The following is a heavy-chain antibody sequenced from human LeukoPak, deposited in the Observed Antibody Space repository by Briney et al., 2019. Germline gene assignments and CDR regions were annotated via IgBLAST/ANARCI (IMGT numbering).Heavy chain of an antibody. CDR3: AREHAYYDFWSGSDVYFDY. CDR2: IKQGGSEK. Sequence: GGSLRLSCAASGFTFSSYWMSWVRQAPGKGLEWVANIKQGGSEKYYVDSVKGRFTISRDNAKNSLYLQMNSLRAEDTAVYYCAREHAYYDFWSGSDVYFDYWGQGTLVTVSS. V-gene: IGHV3-7*03. J-gene: IGHJ4*02. D-gene: IGHD3-3*01. CDR1: GFTFSSYW.